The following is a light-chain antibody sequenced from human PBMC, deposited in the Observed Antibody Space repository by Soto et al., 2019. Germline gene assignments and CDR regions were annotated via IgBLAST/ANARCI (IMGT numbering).Light chain of an antibody. V-gene: IGKV1-39*01. CDR2: AAS. Sequence: DIQMTQTPSSLSASVGARVTITCRASQSISSYLNWYQQKPGKAPKLLIYAASSLQSGVPSRFSVIEYGTAGNITLRSLQTEDGATYDGQQSYRTPLTFGGGTKVDI. J-gene: IGKJ4*01. CDR3: QQSYRTPLT. CDR1: QSISSY.